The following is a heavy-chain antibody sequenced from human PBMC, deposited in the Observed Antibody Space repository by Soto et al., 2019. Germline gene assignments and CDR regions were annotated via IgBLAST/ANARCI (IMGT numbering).Heavy chain of an antibody. CDR2: IYYSGST. Sequence: PSETLSLTCTVSGGSISSYYWSWIRQPPGKGLEWIGYIYYSGSTNYNPSLKSRVTISVDTSKNQFSLKLSSVTAADTAVYYCARKANKTAWFGAFDYWGQGTLVTVSS. V-gene: IGHV4-59*01. CDR1: GGSISSYY. D-gene: IGHD3-10*01. CDR3: ARKANKTAWFGAFDY. J-gene: IGHJ4*02.